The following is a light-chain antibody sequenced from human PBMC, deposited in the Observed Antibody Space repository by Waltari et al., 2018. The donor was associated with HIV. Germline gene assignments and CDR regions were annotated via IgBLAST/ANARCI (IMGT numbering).Light chain of an antibody. CDR2: HDH. CDR1: GSNIGRRT. J-gene: IGLJ3*02. V-gene: IGLV1-44*01. Sequence: QSVLTQPPSLSAAPGHKINISCSGGGSNIGRRTVHWYQQLPSRAPKLIIDHDHRRPSGVSDRFTASKSGTSASLFISKLQAADEATYCAAWDDSLSGFVFGGGT. CDR3: AAWDDSLSGFV.